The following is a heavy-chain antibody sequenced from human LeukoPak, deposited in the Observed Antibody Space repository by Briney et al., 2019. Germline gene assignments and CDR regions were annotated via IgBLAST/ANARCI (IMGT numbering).Heavy chain of an antibody. CDR1: GGSISSSSYC. CDR3: ARAHITMIVVVPLGWFDP. J-gene: IGHJ5*02. CDR2: IYYSGST. Sequence: SETLSLTCTVSGGSISSSSYCWGWIRQPPGKGLEWIGSIYYSGSTYYNPSLKSRVTISVDTSKNQFSLKLSSVTAADTAVYYCARAHITMIVVVPLGWFDPWGQGTLVTVSS. V-gene: IGHV4-39*07. D-gene: IGHD3-22*01.